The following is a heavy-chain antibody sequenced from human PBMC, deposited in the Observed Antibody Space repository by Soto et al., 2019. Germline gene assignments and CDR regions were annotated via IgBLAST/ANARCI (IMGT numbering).Heavy chain of an antibody. V-gene: IGHV4-39*01. Sequence: SETLSLTCTVSGGSISSSNYYWDWIRQPPGKGPEWIGSFYYSESTYYNPSLKSRVTISVDTSKNQFSLKLNSVTAADTAVYYCARHGITGSRISWFDPWGQGTLVTVSS. J-gene: IGHJ5*02. CDR1: GGSISSSNYY. CDR2: FYYSEST. CDR3: ARHGITGSRISWFDP. D-gene: IGHD1-20*01.